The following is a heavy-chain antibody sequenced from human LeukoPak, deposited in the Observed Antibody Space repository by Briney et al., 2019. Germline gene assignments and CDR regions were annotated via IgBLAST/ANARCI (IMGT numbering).Heavy chain of an antibody. CDR2: INHSGST. CDR3: ARVMGYSSGWLDY. J-gene: IGHJ4*02. V-gene: IGHV4-34*01. CDR1: GGSFSGYY. D-gene: IGHD6-19*01. Sequence: SETLSLTCAVYGGSFSGYYWSWIRQPPGKGLEWIGEINHSGSTNYNPSLKSRVTISVDTSKNQFSLKLSSVTAADTAVYYCARVMGYSSGWLDYWGQGTLVTVSS.